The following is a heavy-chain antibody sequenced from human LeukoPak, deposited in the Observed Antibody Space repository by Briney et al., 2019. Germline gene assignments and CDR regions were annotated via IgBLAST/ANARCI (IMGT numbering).Heavy chain of an antibody. V-gene: IGHV1-18*01. Sequence: ASVKVSCKASGYTFTSYGISWVRQAPGQGLEWMGWISAYNGNTNYAQKLQGRVTMTTDTSTSTAYMELRSLRSDDTAVYYCARGGAFSCSSTSCDGSDYYYGMDVWGQGTTVTVSS. CDR3: ARGGAFSCSSTSCDGSDYYYGMDV. D-gene: IGHD2-2*01. CDR1: GYTFTSYG. CDR2: ISAYNGNT. J-gene: IGHJ6*02.